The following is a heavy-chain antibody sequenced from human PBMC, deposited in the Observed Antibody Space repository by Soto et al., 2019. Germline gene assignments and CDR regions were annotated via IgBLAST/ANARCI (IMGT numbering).Heavy chain of an antibody. CDR2: ISYSSSSI. D-gene: IGHD3-10*01. J-gene: IGHJ4*02. V-gene: IGHV3-48*02. CDR3: ARAGAGTGY. CDR1: GFTFSSYS. Sequence: ESGGGLVQPGGSLRLSCAASGFTFSSYSMNWVRQAPGKGLEWISYISYSSSSIQYADSVKGRFTISRDNAKNSLYLQMSSLRDEDTAVYYCARAGAGTGYLGQGTLVTVAS.